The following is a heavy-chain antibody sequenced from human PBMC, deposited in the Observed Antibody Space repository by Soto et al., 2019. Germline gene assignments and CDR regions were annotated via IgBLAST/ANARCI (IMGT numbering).Heavy chain of an antibody. Sequence: ASVKVSCKASGYTFTGYYMHWVRQAPGQGLEWMGWINPNSGGTNYAQKFQGWVTMTRDTSISTAYMELSRLRSDDTAVYYCARGIWNGYYYYYYMDVWGKGTTVTVSS. V-gene: IGHV1-2*04. D-gene: IGHD1-1*01. J-gene: IGHJ6*03. CDR3: ARGIWNGYYYYYYMDV. CDR2: INPNSGGT. CDR1: GYTFTGYY.